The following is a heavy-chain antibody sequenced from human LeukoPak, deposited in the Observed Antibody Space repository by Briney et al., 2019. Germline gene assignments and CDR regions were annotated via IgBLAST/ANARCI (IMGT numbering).Heavy chain of an antibody. Sequence: SETLSLTCTVSGGSITSYYWGWIRQPAGKGLEWIGHIYTSGSTNYNPSLKSRVTMSVDTSNNQFSLRLSSVTAADTAVYYCARGGGYYGSGSYSGYYYYYGMDVWGQGTTVTVSS. J-gene: IGHJ6*02. CDR3: ARGGGYYGSGSYSGYYYYYGMDV. CDR2: IYTSGST. V-gene: IGHV4-4*07. D-gene: IGHD3-10*01. CDR1: GGSITSYY.